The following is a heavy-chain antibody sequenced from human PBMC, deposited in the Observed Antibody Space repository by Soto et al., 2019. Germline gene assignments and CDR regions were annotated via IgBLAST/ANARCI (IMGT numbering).Heavy chain of an antibody. Sequence: SSETLSLTCAVSGGSISSGGYSWSWIRQPPGKGLEWIGYIYHSGSTYYNPSLKSRVTISVDRSKNQFSLKLSSVTAADTAVYYCASLYGGTDRVDYWGQGTLVTVSS. CDR1: GGSISSGGYS. D-gene: IGHD4-17*01. J-gene: IGHJ4*02. V-gene: IGHV4-30-2*01. CDR2: IYHSGST. CDR3: ASLYGGTDRVDY.